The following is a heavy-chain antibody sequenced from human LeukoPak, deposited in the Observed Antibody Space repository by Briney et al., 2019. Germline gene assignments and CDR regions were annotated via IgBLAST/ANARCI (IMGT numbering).Heavy chain of an antibody. CDR2: MYSRGDT. D-gene: IGHD6-13*01. J-gene: IGHJ5*02. Sequence: GGSLRLSCAASGFTVSDNYMSWVRQAPGKGLEWVSVMYSRGDTYYANSVKGRFTFSRDISKNTLYLQMNGLRIEDTAMYYCARDAPQVPAAGVLASWGQRTLVIVSS. V-gene: IGHV3-53*01. CDR1: GFTVSDNY. CDR3: ARDAPQVPAAGVLAS.